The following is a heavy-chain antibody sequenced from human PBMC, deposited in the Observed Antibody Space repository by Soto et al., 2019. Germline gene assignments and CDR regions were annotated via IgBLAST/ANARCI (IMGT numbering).Heavy chain of an antibody. J-gene: IGHJ4*02. V-gene: IGHV3-33*01. D-gene: IGHD7-27*01. CDR1: GFTFSSYG. Sequence: GSLRLSCAASGFTFSSYGMHWVRQAPGKGLEWVAVIWYDGSNKYYADSVKGRFTISRDNSKNTLYLQMNSLRAEDTAVYYCASTKVGSGPGAFDYWGQGTLVTVSS. CDR2: IWYDGSNK. CDR3: ASTKVGSGPGAFDY.